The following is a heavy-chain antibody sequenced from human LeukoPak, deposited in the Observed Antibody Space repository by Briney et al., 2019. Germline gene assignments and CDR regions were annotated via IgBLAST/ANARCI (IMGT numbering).Heavy chain of an antibody. CDR1: GFTFSSYS. CDR2: ISSSSSYI. CDR3: ARDEGDTAMIPYDY. V-gene: IGHV3-21*01. D-gene: IGHD5-18*01. J-gene: IGHJ4*02. Sequence: GGSLRLSCAASGFTFSSYSMNWVRQAPGKGLEWVSSISSSSSYIYYADSVKGRFTISRDNAKNSLYLRMNSLRAEDTAVYYCARDEGDTAMIPYDYWGQGTLVTVSS.